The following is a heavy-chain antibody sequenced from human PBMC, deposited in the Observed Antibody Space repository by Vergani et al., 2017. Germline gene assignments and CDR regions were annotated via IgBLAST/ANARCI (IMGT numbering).Heavy chain of an antibody. J-gene: IGHJ4*02. D-gene: IGHD2-2*01. CDR1: GYTFTDYF. V-gene: IGHV1-2*02. CDR2: INPNSGGT. CDR3: ARVGTSSNRDYLDY. Sequence: QVQLVQSGAEVKKPGASVKVSCKASGYTFTDYFMHWVRQAPGQGLEWMGWINPNSGGTNYAQKFQGRVTMTRDTSISTAYMELSNLRSDDTAVYSCARVGTSSNRDYLDYWGQGTLVTVSS.